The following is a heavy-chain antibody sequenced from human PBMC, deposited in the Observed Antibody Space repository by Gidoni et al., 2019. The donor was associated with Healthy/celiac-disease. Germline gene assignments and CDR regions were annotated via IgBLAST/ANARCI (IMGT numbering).Heavy chain of an antibody. V-gene: IGHV3-30-3*01. CDR3: AGPTVTTDYYYYYGMDV. CDR1: GFTFSSYA. Sequence: QVQLVESGGGVVQPGRSLRLSCAASGFTFSSYAMHWVRQAPGKGLEWVAVISYDGSNKYYADSVKGRFTISRDNSKNTLYLQMNSLRAEDTAVYYCAGPTVTTDYYYYYGMDVWGQGTTVTVSS. CDR2: ISYDGSNK. D-gene: IGHD4-17*01. J-gene: IGHJ6*02.